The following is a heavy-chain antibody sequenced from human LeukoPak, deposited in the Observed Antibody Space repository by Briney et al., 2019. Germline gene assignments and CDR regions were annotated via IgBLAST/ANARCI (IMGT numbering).Heavy chain of an antibody. V-gene: IGHV3-7*01. D-gene: IGHD1-7*01. J-gene: IGHJ4*02. Sequence: GGSLRLSFAASGFTFSNYWMSWVRQAPGKGREWVANIKQDGSEKYYVNSVKGRFTISRDNAKNSLYLQMNSLRAEDTAIYFCAREDDWNYEDYWGQGTLVTVSS. CDR2: IKQDGSEK. CDR3: AREDDWNYEDY. CDR1: GFTFSNYW.